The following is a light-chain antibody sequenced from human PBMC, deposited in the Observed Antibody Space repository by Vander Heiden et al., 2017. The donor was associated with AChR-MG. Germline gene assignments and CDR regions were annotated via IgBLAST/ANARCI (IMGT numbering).Light chain of an antibody. J-gene: IGKJ1*01. CDR3: RQGKHWPWT. Sequence: DVVLTQSPVSLPVTLGQSASISCRSSQSLVHGDGYTYLNWFHQRPGQSPRRLIYKVSDRDSGVPDRFSGGGSGTDFTLEISRVEPEDFGVYYCRQGKHWPWTFGQGTKVEVK. V-gene: IGKV2-30*02. CDR2: KVS. CDR1: QSLVHGDGYTY.